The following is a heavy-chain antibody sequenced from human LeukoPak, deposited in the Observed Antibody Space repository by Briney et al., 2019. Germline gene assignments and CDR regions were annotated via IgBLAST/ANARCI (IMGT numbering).Heavy chain of an antibody. V-gene: IGHV1-8*01. Sequence: ASVEVSCKASGYTFTSYDINWVRQATGQGLEWMGWMNPNSGNTGYAQKFQGRVTMTRNTSISTAYMELSSLRSEDTAVYYCARATFWSGYYRYDDAFDIWGQGTMVTVSS. CDR2: MNPNSGNT. CDR3: ARATFWSGYYRYDDAFDI. CDR1: GYTFTSYD. J-gene: IGHJ3*02. D-gene: IGHD3-3*01.